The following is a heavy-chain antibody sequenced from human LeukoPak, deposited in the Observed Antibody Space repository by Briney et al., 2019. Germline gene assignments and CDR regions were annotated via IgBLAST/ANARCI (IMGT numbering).Heavy chain of an antibody. Sequence: PGGSLRLSCAASGFTFSSYEMNWVRQAPGKGLQWVSYISSSGRTKYYTDSVKGRFTISRDNAKTSLFLQMNSLRVGDRAVYSVARGLSEYDDSRGLHWFDPWGEGTLVTVSS. D-gene: IGHD3-22*01. V-gene: IGHV3-48*03. CDR3: ARGLSEYDDSRGLHWFDP. CDR1: GFTFSSYE. J-gene: IGHJ5*02. CDR2: ISSSGRTK.